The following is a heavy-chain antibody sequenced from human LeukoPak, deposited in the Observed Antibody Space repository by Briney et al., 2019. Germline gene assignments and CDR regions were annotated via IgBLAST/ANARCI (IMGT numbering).Heavy chain of an antibody. J-gene: IGHJ4*02. CDR1: GYTFTSYG. V-gene: IGHV1-18*01. CDR3: ARYPDYGDPPLGY. Sequence: GASVKVSCKASGYTFTSYGISWVRQAPGQVLEWMGWISAYNGNTNYAQKLEGRVTMTTDTSTSTAYMELRSLRSGDTAVYYCARYPDYGDPPLGYWGQGTLVTVSS. CDR2: ISAYNGNT. D-gene: IGHD4-17*01.